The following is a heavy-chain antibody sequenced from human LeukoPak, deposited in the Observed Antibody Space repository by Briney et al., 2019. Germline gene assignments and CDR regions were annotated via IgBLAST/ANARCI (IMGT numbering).Heavy chain of an antibody. V-gene: IGHV1-69*13. CDR3: ARENIVVVPAAPTFGY. D-gene: IGHD2-2*01. J-gene: IGHJ4*02. CDR1: GGTFSSYA. Sequence: ASVKVSCKASGGTFSSYAISWVRQAPGQGLEWMGGIIPIFGTANYAQKFQGRVTITADESTSTAYMELSSLRSEDTAVYYCARENIVVVPAAPTFGYWGQGTLVTVSS. CDR2: IIPIFGTA.